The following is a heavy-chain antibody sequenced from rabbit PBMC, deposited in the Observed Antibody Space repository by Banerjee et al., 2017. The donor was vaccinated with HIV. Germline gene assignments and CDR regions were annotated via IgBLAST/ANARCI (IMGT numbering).Heavy chain of an antibody. CDR2: INTNSGNA. D-gene: IGHD8-1*01. Sequence: QEQLEESGGDLVKPGASLTLTCTASGFSFSSSYWISWVRQAPGKGLEWIACINTNSGNAVYASWAKGRFTISKTSSTTVTLQMTSLTAADTATYFCARTFSSDFDFWGQGTLVTVS. V-gene: IGHV1S45*01. CDR3: ARTFSSDFDF. J-gene: IGHJ6*01. CDR1: GFSFSSSYW.